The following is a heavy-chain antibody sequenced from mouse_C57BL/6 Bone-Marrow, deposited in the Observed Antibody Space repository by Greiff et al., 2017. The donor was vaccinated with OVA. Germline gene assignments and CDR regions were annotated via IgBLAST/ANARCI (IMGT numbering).Heavy chain of an antibody. Sequence: QVQLQQPGAELVKPGASVKMSCKASGYSFTSYWITWVKQRPGQGLEWIGDIYPGSGSTNYNEKFKSKATLTVDTSSSTAYMQLSSLTSEASAVYYCARAYYSNAFAYGGQGTLVTVSA. D-gene: IGHD2-5*01. J-gene: IGHJ3*01. V-gene: IGHV1-55*01. CDR3: ARAYYSNAFAY. CDR1: GYSFTSYW. CDR2: IYPGSGST.